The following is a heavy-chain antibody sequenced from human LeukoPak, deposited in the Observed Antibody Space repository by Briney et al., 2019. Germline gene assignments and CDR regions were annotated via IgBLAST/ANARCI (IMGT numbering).Heavy chain of an antibody. J-gene: IGHJ6*03. CDR3: ARCEVRSQWRGRNYYYMDV. V-gene: IGHV4-34*01. CDR2: INHSGST. D-gene: IGHD6-19*01. CDR1: GGSFSGYY. Sequence: SETLSLTCAVYGGSFSGYYWSWIRQPPGKGLEWIGEINHSGSTNYNPSLKSRVTISVDTSKNQFSLKLSSVTAADTAVYYCARCEVRSQWRGRNYYYMDVWGKGTTVTISS.